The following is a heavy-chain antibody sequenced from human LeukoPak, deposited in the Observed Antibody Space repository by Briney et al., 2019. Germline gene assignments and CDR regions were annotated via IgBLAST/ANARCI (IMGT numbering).Heavy chain of an antibody. CDR2: ISGSGGTT. CDR1: GFTFTSYA. CDR3: AKASSAAGSYYYYYYGMDV. D-gene: IGHD6-13*01. V-gene: IGHV3-23*01. J-gene: IGHJ6*02. Sequence: GGSLRLSCAASGFTFTSYAMNWVRQAPGKGLEWVSSISGSGGTTYYADSVKGRFTISRDNSKNMLFLQMNSLRAEDTAVYYCAKASSAAGSYYYYYYGMDVWGQGTTVTVSS.